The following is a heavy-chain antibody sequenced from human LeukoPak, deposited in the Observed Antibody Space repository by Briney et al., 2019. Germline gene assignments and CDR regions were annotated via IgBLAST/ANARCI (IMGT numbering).Heavy chain of an antibody. J-gene: IGHJ3*01. CDR2: INPNSGGT. CDR1: GYTFTGYY. D-gene: IGHD1/OR15-1a*01. V-gene: IGHV1-2*02. Sequence: ASVTVSCKASGYTFTGYYMHWVRQAPGQGLEWMGWINPNSGGTNYAQKFQGRVTMTRDTSITTAYMELTRLRSHDTAIYYCARDITLNNDAFDFWGQGTMVIVSS. CDR3: ARDITLNNDAFDF.